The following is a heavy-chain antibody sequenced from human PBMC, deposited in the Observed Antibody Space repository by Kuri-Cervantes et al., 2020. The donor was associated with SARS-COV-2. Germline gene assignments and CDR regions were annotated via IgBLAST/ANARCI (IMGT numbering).Heavy chain of an antibody. CDR1: GYTLTELS. CDR3: ARGRTGESSRFDY. J-gene: IGHJ4*02. D-gene: IGHD7-27*01. V-gene: IGHV1-18*01. Sequence: ASVKVSCKVSGYTLTELSMHWVRQAPGQGLEWMGWISAYNGNTNYAQKLQGRVTMTTDTSTSTAYMELRSLRSDDTAVYYCARGRTGESSRFDYWGQGTLVTVSS. CDR2: ISAYNGNT.